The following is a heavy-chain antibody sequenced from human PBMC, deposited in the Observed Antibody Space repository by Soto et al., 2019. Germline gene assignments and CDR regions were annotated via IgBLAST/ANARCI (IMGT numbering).Heavy chain of an antibody. CDR2: IYYSGST. J-gene: IGHJ4*02. V-gene: IGHV4-39*01. Sequence: PSETLSLTCTVSGGSISSSSYYWGWIRQPPGKGLEWIGSIYYSGSTYYNPSLKSRVTISVDTSKNQFSLKLSSVTAADTAVYYGALQAHLERTRDLDYWGQGTLVTVS. CDR1: GGSISSSSYY. D-gene: IGHD1-1*01. CDR3: ALQAHLERTRDLDY.